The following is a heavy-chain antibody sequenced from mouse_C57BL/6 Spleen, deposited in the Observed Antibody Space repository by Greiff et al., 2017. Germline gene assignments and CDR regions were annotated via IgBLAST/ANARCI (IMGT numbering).Heavy chain of an antibody. CDR2: IYPGDGDT. Sequence: QVHVKQSGPELVKPGASVKISCKASGYAFSSSWMNWVKQRPGQGLEWIGRIYPGDGDTNYNGKFKGKATLTADKSSSTAYMQLSSLTSEDSAVYFCAELGAYWGQGTLVTVSA. CDR3: AELGAY. J-gene: IGHJ3*01. D-gene: IGHD4-1*01. CDR1: GYAFSSSW. V-gene: IGHV1-82*01.